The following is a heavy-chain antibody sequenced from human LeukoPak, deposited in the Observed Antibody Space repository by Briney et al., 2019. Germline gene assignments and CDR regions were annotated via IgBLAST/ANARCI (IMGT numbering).Heavy chain of an antibody. CDR1: GFTFGDYA. Sequence: GGSLRLSCTASGFTFGDYAMNWVRQAPGKGLEWVGFIRSKAYGGTTEYAASVKGRFTISRDDSKSIAYLQMNSLKTEDTAVYYCTRDKPFWVTEGYFDYWGQGTLVTVSS. CDR2: IRSKAYGGTT. V-gene: IGHV3-49*04. CDR3: TRDKPFWVTEGYFDY. J-gene: IGHJ4*02. D-gene: IGHD2-21*02.